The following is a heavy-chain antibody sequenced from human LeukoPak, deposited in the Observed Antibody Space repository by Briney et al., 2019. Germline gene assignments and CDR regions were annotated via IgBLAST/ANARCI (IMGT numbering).Heavy chain of an antibody. Sequence: ASVKVSCKASGYTFTGYYMHWVRQAPGQGLEWMGRINPNSGGTNYAQKFQGRVTIIRDTSISTAYMELSRLRSDDTAVYYCARIRNYYDSSGYPFDYWGQGTLVTVSS. V-gene: IGHV1-2*06. J-gene: IGHJ4*02. CDR3: ARIRNYYDSSGYPFDY. CDR2: INPNSGGT. CDR1: GYTFTGYY. D-gene: IGHD3-22*01.